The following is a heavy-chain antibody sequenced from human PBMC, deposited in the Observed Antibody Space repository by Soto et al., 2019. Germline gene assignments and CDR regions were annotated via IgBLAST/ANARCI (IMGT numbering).Heavy chain of an antibody. J-gene: IGHJ4*02. D-gene: IGHD4-17*01. V-gene: IGHV4-34*01. CDR2: INHSGST. CDR1: GVSFSGYY. CDR3: ARGRHGEGY. Sequence: SETLSLTCAVYGVSFSGYYWSWIRQPPGKGLEWIGEINHSGSTNYNPSLKSRVTISVDTSKNQFSLKLSSVTAADTAVYYCARGRHGEGYWGQGTLVTVSS.